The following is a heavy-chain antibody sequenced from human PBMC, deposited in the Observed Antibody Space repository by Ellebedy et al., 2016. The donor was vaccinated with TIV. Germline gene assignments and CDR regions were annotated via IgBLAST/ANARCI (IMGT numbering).Heavy chain of an antibody. J-gene: IGHJ6*02. CDR1: GFTFSSYW. D-gene: IGHD6-19*01. V-gene: IGHV3-74*01. CDR3: ARKIRQQWLVEYYYSGLDV. CDR2: INTDGLT. Sequence: GGSLRLSXEASGFTFSSYWMHWVRQAPGKGLVWVSRINTDGLTTYAESVKGRFTISRDNAKSTVYLQMNSLRAEDTAVYYCARKIRQQWLVEYYYSGLDVWGQGTTVTVSS.